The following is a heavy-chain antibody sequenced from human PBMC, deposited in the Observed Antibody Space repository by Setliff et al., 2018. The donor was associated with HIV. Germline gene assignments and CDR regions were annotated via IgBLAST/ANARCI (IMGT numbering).Heavy chain of an antibody. J-gene: IGHJ6*02. V-gene: IGHV4-59*01. D-gene: IGHD3-3*01. CDR2: VYYSGST. CDR3: ARIFGDQGYYYGMDV. Sequence: SETLSLTCTVSGGSISSYYWSWIRQPPGKGLEWIGYVYYSGSTNYNPSLKSRVTISVNTSKNQFSLKLSSVIAADTAVYYCARIFGDQGYYYGMDVWGQGTTVTVSS. CDR1: GGSISSYY.